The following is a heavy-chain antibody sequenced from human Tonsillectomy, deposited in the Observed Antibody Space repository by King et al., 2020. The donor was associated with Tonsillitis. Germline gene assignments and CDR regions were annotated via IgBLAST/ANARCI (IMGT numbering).Heavy chain of an antibody. CDR1: GGSISSGSYS. Sequence: QLQESGPGLVKPSQTLSLTCVVSGGSISSGSYSWSWIRQPPGKGLEWIGYINNSGSTNYNPSLKSRVTISVDTSKNQFSLKLSSVTAADTAVYYCARDPEYYYYAMDVWGQGTTVTVSS. CDR3: ARDPEYYYYAMDV. V-gene: IGHV4-30-4*07. CDR2: INNSGST. J-gene: IGHJ6*02.